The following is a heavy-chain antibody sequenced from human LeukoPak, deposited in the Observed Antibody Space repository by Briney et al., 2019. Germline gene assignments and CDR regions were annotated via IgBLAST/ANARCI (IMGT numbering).Heavy chain of an antibody. CDR1: GYTFTNYY. J-gene: IGHJ4*02. CDR2: INPSGGST. D-gene: IGHD5-12*01. Sequence: ASVKVSCKASGYTFTNYYMNWVRQAPGQGLEWMGIINPSGGSTSYAQKFQGRVTVTRDTSTSTVYMELSSLRSEDTAMYYCAREEEIGYDLSDYWGQGTLVTVSS. V-gene: IGHV1-46*01. CDR3: AREEEIGYDLSDY.